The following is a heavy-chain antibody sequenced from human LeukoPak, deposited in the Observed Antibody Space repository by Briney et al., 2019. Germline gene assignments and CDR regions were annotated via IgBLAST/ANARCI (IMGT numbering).Heavy chain of an antibody. V-gene: IGHV3-30-3*01. CDR3: ARAPVVAAIRTHFDI. J-gene: IGHJ3*02. Sequence: GGSLRLSCAASGFTFSSYAMHWVRQAPGKGLEWVAAISYDGSNKYYADSVKGRFTISRDNSKNTLYLQMNSLRAEDTAVYYCARAPVVAAIRTHFDIWGQGTMVTVSS. CDR1: GFTFSSYA. CDR2: ISYDGSNK. D-gene: IGHD2-15*01.